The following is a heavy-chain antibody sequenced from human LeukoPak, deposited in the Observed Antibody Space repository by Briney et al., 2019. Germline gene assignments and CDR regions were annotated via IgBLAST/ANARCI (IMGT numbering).Heavy chain of an antibody. CDR1: GGSISNHY. D-gene: IGHD3-3*01. Sequence: SETLSLTCAVSGGSISNHYWSWIRQPPRKGLEWIGYIYTTGSTDYNPSLKSRVTISVDTSKNHLSLNLSSVTAADTAVYYCARRGTIFGPESLWGRGTLVTVSS. CDR2: IYTTGST. V-gene: IGHV4-4*09. J-gene: IGHJ2*01. CDR3: ARRGTIFGPESL.